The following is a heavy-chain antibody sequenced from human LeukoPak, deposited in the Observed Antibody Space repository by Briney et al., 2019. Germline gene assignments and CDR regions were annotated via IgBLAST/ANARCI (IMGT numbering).Heavy chain of an antibody. CDR2: ISGSASGGT. CDR3: AKVKTHWYFDN. V-gene: IGHV3-23*01. J-gene: IGHJ4*02. CDR1: GFPFTTND. D-gene: IGHD1-1*01. Sequence: GGSLRLSCAASGFPFTTNDMSWVRQAPGKGMEWVSAISGSASGGTTYEDSVKGRFTISRDNSKGTLYLQMNSLRAEDTAVYYCAKVKTHWYFDNWGRGTLVTVSS.